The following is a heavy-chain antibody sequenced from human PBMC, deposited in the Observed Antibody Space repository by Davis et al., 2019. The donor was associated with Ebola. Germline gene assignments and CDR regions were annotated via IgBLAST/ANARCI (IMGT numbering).Heavy chain of an antibody. CDR2: ISYDGSSE. Sequence: GGSLRLSCAASGFTFSDYGMHWVRQAPGKGLEWVALISYDGSSEYYADSVKGRFTISRDNSKNTLYLQMNSLRAEDTAVYYCATTPQYSSGQNKPFDYWGQGTLVTVSS. J-gene: IGHJ4*02. D-gene: IGHD6-19*01. CDR1: GFTFSDYG. CDR3: ATTPQYSSGQNKPFDY. V-gene: IGHV3-30*03.